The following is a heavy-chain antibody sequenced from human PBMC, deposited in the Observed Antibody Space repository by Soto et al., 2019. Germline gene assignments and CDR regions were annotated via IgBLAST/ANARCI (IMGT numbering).Heavy chain of an antibody. D-gene: IGHD2-21*01. CDR2: IYYSGST. V-gene: IGHV4-30-4*01. Sequence: PXETLSLTCTVAGGSISSGDYYWSWIRQPPGKGLEWIGYIYYSGSTYYNPSLKSRVTISVDTSKNQFSLKLSSVTAADTAVYYCARGRVIHNWLDPWGQGTLVTV. CDR3: ARGRVIHNWLDP. J-gene: IGHJ5*02. CDR1: GGSISSGDYY.